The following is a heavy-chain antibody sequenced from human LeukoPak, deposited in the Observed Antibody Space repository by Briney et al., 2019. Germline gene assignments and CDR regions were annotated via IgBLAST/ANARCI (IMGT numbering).Heavy chain of an antibody. CDR3: ARVYYSSSYAYWYFDL. CDR1: GGSIRNSY. D-gene: IGHD6-13*01. CDR2: IYYSGSI. V-gene: IGHV4-59*01. Sequence: PSETLSLTCTVSGGSIRNSYWSWIRQPPGKGLEWMGYIYYSGSINYNPSLKRRVTISVDTSKHQFSLKLSSVTAADTAVYYCARVYYSSSYAYWYFDLWGRGTLVTVSS. J-gene: IGHJ2*01.